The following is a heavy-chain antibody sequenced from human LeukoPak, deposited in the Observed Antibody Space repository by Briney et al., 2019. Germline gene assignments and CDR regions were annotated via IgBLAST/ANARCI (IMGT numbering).Heavy chain of an antibody. CDR3: AREGSYYWFDP. J-gene: IGHJ5*02. V-gene: IGHV3-33*01. CDR2: IWYDGSNK. D-gene: IGHD1-26*01. CDR1: GFTFSSYG. Sequence: GGSLRLSCAASGFTFSSYGMHWVRQAPGKGLEWVAVIWYDGSNKYYADSVKGRFTISRDNSKNTLYLRMNSLRAEDTAVYYCAREGSYYWFDPWGQGTLVTVSS.